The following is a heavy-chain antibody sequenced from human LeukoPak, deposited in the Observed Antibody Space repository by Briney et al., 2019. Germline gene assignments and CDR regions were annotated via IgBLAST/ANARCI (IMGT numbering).Heavy chain of an antibody. Sequence: GGSLRLSCTASGFTFGDYAMSWFRQAPGKGLEWVGFIRSKAYGGTTEYAASVKGRFTISRDDSKSIAYLQWSSLKASDTAVYYCARLRSSGWYWFDPWGQGTLVTVSS. CDR2: IRSKAYGGTT. D-gene: IGHD6-19*01. CDR3: ARLRSSGWYWFDP. CDR1: GFTFGDYA. J-gene: IGHJ5*02. V-gene: IGHV3-49*03.